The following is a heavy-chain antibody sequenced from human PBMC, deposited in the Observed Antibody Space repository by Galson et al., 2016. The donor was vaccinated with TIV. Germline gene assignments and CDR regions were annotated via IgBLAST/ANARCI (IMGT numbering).Heavy chain of an antibody. CDR1: GGTFSNFA. CDR3: ARAASMAKHYYFGMDL. J-gene: IGHJ6*02. Sequence: SVKVSCKASGGTFSNFAISWVRQAHGQGLEWIGGIIPMSGTSKYAQRFQGRVTMTTDESTRTADMELSSLRSDDTAVYYCARAASMAKHYYFGMDLWGQGTPVIVSS. V-gene: IGHV1-69*05. D-gene: IGHD2/OR15-2a*01. CDR2: IIPMSGTS.